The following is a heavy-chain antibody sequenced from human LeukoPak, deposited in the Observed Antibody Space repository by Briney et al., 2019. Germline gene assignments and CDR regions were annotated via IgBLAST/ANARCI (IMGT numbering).Heavy chain of an antibody. CDR3: ARDSEDILTGYYDY. CDR2: IYSGGST. CDR1: GFTVSSNY. Sequence: GGSLRLSCAASGFTVSSNYMSWVRQAPGKGLEWVSVIYSGGSTYYADSVKGRFTISRDNSKNTLYLQMNSLRAEDTAVYYCARDSEDILTGYYDYWGQGTLVTVSS. D-gene: IGHD3-9*01. J-gene: IGHJ4*02. V-gene: IGHV3-66*01.